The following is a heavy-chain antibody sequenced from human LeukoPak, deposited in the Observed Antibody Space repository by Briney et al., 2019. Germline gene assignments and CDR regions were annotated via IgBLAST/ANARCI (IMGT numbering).Heavy chain of an antibody. CDR3: ARDQYSSSWYGNFQH. Sequence: GGSLRLSCAASGFTFSSYSMNWVRQAPGKGLEWVSSISSSSSYIYYADSVKGRFTISRDNAKNSLYLQMNSLRAEDTAVYYCARDQYSSSWYGNFQHWGQGTLVTVSS. CDR2: ISSSSSYI. D-gene: IGHD6-13*01. J-gene: IGHJ1*01. V-gene: IGHV3-21*01. CDR1: GFTFSSYS.